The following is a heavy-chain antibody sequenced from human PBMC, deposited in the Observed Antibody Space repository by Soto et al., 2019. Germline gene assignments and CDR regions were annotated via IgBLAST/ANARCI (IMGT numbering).Heavy chain of an antibody. D-gene: IGHD3-22*01. V-gene: IGHV3-64D*08. J-gene: IGHJ4*02. CDR3: VKEGYYDSSGYYFYFDY. Sequence: PGGSLRLSCSASGFTFSSYAMHWVRQAPGKGLEYVSAISSNGGSTYYADSVKGRFTISRDNSKNTLYLQMSSLRAEDTAVYYCVKEGYYDSSGYYFYFDYWGQGTLVTVSS. CDR2: ISSNGGST. CDR1: GFTFSSYA.